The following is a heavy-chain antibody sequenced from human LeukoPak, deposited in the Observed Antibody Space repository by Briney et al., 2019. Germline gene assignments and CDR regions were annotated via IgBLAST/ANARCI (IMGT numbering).Heavy chain of an antibody. CDR3: AKKMSITAASQVDY. CDR1: GFTFSSYA. CDR2: IRDSGSST. J-gene: IGHJ4*02. V-gene: IGHV3-23*01. Sequence: PGGALRLSCAASGFTFSSYAMSWVRQAPGKGLEWVTAIRDSGSSTHYADSVKGRFTTSRDNSKNTLFLQMNSLRAEDTAIYYCAKKMSITAASQVDYWGQGTLVTVSS. D-gene: IGHD1-20*01.